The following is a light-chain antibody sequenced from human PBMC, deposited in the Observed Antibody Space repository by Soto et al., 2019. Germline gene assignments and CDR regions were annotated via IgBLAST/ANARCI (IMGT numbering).Light chain of an antibody. J-gene: IGKJ1*01. CDR1: QSISGW. CDR3: QQSYSRVT. V-gene: IGKV1-39*01. Sequence: DIQMTQSPSTLSASVGDRVTITCRASQSISGWVAWYQQKPGKAPKLLIYAASRLQSGVPSRFSGSRSGTDFTLTISSLQPEDFATYYFQQSYSRVTFGQGTKVDIK. CDR2: AAS.